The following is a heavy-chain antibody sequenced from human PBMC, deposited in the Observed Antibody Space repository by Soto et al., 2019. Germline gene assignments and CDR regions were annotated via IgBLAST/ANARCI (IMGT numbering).Heavy chain of an antibody. V-gene: IGHV4-30-2*01. D-gene: IGHD3-22*01. J-gene: IGHJ5*02. CDR1: GGSISSGGYS. Sequence: SETLSLTCAVSGGSISSGGYSWSWIRQPPGKGLEWIGYIYHSGSTYYNPSLKSRVTISVDRSKNQFSLKLSSVTAADTAVYYCARDSSYYDSSGYYYGFWFDPWGQGTLVTVSS. CDR2: IYHSGST. CDR3: ARDSSYYDSSGYYYGFWFDP.